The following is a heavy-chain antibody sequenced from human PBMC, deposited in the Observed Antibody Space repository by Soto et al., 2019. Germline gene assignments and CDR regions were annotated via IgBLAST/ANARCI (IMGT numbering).Heavy chain of an antibody. CDR1: GYTFTSYG. D-gene: IGHD5-12*01. Sequence: QVQLVQSGAEVKKPGASVKVSCKASGYTFTSYGISWVRQAPGQGLEWMGWISAYNGNTNYAQKLQGRVTMTTDTSTSTAYMELRSLRSDDTAVYYCARDLSREYRGYDPWYFDYWGQGTLVTVSS. J-gene: IGHJ4*02. CDR3: ARDLSREYRGYDPWYFDY. V-gene: IGHV1-18*01. CDR2: ISAYNGNT.